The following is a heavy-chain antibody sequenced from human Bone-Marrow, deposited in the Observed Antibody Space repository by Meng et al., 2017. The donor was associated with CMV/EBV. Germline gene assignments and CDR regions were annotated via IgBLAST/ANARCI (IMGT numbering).Heavy chain of an antibody. D-gene: IGHD2-2*01. CDR2: TIPMYGTA. J-gene: IGHJ6*01. V-gene: IGHV1-69*05. CDR1: GGTFSTYS. CDR3: ARGHTDCISPACQILYYYYYMAV. Sequence: SVKVSCKASGGTFSTYSITWVRQAPGQGLEWVGGTIPMYGTANYAQKFQGRVTITTDESMNTAYMELTSPTSDDTAVYYCARGHTDCISPACQILYYYYYMAVWGQGTTVTSYS.